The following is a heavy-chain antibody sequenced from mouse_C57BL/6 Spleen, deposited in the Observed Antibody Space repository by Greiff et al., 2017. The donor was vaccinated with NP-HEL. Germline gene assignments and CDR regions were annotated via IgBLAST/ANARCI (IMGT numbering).Heavy chain of an antibody. V-gene: IGHV2-6*03. J-gene: IGHJ4*01. Sequence: VQVVESGPGLVAPSQSLSITCTVSGFSLTSYGVHWVRQPPGKGLEWLVVIWSDGSTTYNSALKSRLSISKDNSKSQVFLKMNSLQTDDTAMYYCARSPYEVVTHSTMEDRGEGESVTVSS. CDR1: GFSLTSYG. CDR2: IWSDGST. D-gene: IGHD1-1*02. CDR3: ARSPYEVVTHSTMED.